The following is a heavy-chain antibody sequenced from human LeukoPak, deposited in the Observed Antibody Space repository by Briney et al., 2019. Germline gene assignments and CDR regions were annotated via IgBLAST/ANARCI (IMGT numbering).Heavy chain of an antibody. Sequence: GGSLRLSCAVSGFTFSAYSMNWVRQAPGKGLEWISSISDDSSHIYYADSVKGRFAISRDNAKNSEYLQMNSLRAEDTAVYYCARNNYYDSSGYDYWGQGTLVTVSS. D-gene: IGHD3-22*01. J-gene: IGHJ4*02. V-gene: IGHV3-21*01. CDR1: GFTFSAYS. CDR2: ISDDSSHI. CDR3: ARNNYYDSSGYDY.